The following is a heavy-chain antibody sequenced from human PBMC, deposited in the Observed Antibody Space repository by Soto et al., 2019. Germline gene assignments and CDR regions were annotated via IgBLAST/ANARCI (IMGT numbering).Heavy chain of an antibody. CDR1: GYSFTSYW. J-gene: IGHJ6*02. Sequence: GESLKISCKGSGYSFTSYWISWVRQMPGKGLEWMGRIDPSDSYTNYSPSFQGHVTISADKSISTAYLQWSSLKASDTAMYYCARRRDGYCSGGSCYSYYYGMDVWGQGTTVTVSS. V-gene: IGHV5-10-1*01. D-gene: IGHD2-15*01. CDR3: ARRRDGYCSGGSCYSYYYGMDV. CDR2: IDPSDSYT.